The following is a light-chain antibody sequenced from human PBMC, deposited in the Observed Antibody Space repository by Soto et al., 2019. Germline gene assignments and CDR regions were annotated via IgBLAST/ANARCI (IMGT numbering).Light chain of an antibody. CDR2: SAS. CDR1: QSISDT. J-gene: IGKJ1*01. Sequence: IVMTQSPATLSVFPGERATLSCRASQSISDTLAWYQQKPGQAPRLLIYSASRRATGFPGRFSGSGSGTDFTLTISSLQSEDLAVYYCQQYNNWPWTFGQGTKVEIK. CDR3: QQYNNWPWT. V-gene: IGKV3-15*01.